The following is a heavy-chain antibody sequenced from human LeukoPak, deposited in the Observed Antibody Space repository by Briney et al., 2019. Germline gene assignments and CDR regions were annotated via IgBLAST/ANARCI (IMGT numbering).Heavy chain of an antibody. CDR3: ARAQESILTGYYASDY. D-gene: IGHD3-9*01. CDR1: GFTFSSYA. CDR2: ILYGGGNE. Sequence: GGSLRLSCAASGFTFSSYALHWVRQAPGKGLEWVAVILYGGGNEYYADSVKGRFTISRDNSKNTLYLQMNSLRDEDTAVYYCARAQESILTGYYASDYWGQGTLVTVSS. V-gene: IGHV3-30-3*01. J-gene: IGHJ4*02.